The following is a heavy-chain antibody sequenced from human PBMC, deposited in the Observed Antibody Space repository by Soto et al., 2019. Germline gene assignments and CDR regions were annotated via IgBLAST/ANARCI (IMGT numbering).Heavy chain of an antibody. CDR3: ASRDPGTSVDY. D-gene: IGHD1-7*01. V-gene: IGHV4-4*02. CDR2: IYRTRST. CDR1: GGSFTSNNW. Sequence: SETLSLTCAVSGGSFTSNNWWTWVRQPPGQGLEWIGEIYRTRSTSYNPSLKSRVTISLDKSENQFSLKVTSLTAADTAVYYCASRDPGTSVDYWGQGTLVTVSS. J-gene: IGHJ4*02.